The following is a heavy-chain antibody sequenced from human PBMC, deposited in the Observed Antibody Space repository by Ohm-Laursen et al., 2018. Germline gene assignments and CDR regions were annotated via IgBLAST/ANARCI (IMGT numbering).Heavy chain of an antibody. CDR1: GYSISSGYF. V-gene: IGHV4-38-2*01. CDR3: ARGLWWFDP. J-gene: IGHJ5*02. Sequence: SVTLSLTCAVSGYSISSGYFWGWTRQPPGKWLEWIGTIYHSGSTYYNPSLKSRLTISVDTPKNQFSLKQSSVTAADPALYCCARGLWWFDPWGQGTLVTVSS. CDR2: IYHSGST.